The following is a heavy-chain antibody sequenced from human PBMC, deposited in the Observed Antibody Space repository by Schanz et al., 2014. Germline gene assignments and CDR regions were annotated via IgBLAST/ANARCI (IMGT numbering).Heavy chain of an antibody. CDR3: ARGGPAYYCDD. Sequence: EVQLLESGGGLVQPGGSLRLSCSASGFTFSIYAMHWVRQAPGKGLEYVSAISHDGYSTYYADSVKGRFTISRDNSKNTLYLQMSSLTTEDTAVYYCARGGPAYYCDDRGQGALVSVSS. V-gene: IGHV3-64D*06. D-gene: IGHD2-2*01. CDR2: ISHDGYST. CDR1: GFTFSIYA. J-gene: IGHJ4*02.